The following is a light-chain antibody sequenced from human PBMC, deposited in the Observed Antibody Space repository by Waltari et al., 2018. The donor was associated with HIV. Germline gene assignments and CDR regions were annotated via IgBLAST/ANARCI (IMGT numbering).Light chain of an antibody. CDR1: QSVSSY. CDR3: QQYDQYPRT. Sequence: EIVLTQSPGTLSLSPGEGATLSCRASQSVSSYVAWYQHKPGQAPRLLIYGASTRATGIPARFSGSESGTEFTLTISSLQSEDFAIYFCQQYDQYPRTFGQGTKVETK. J-gene: IGKJ1*01. CDR2: GAS. V-gene: IGKV3D-15*01.